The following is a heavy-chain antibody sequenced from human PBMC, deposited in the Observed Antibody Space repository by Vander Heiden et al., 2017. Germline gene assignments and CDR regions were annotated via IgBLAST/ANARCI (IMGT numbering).Heavy chain of an antibody. Sequence: EVQLLESGGGLVQPGGSLRLSCATSGFTFINSAMSWVRQAPGKGMEWVSAISRSGASTYYADSVEGRFTISRDNSKNTLYLQMNSLRAEDTAVYYCAKDPAVPGAIRGDFEYWGQGTLATVSS. CDR3: AKDPAVPGAIRGDFEY. J-gene: IGHJ4*02. V-gene: IGHV3-23*01. CDR2: ISRSGAST. D-gene: IGHD2-2*02. CDR1: GFTFINSA.